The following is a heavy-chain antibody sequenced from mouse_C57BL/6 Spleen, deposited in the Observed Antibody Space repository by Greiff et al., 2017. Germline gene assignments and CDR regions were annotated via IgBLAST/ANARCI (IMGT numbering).Heavy chain of an antibody. V-gene: IGHV1-61*01. CDR1: GYTFTSYW. Sequence: QVQLQQPGAELVRPGSSVKLSCKASGYTFTSYWMDWVKQRPGQGLEWIGNIYPSDSETHYNQKFKDKATLTVDKSSSTAYMQLSSLTSEDSAVYYCARSREGWYFDVWGTGTTVTVSS. J-gene: IGHJ1*03. CDR2: IYPSDSET. D-gene: IGHD1-1*01. CDR3: ARSREGWYFDV.